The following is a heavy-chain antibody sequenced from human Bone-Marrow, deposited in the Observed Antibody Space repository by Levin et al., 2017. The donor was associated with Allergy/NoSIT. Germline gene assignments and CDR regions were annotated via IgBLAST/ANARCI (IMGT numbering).Heavy chain of an antibody. CDR3: VRNEGAAAGTTWGYFDY. V-gene: IGHV3-33*01. Sequence: GGSLRLSCAVSDFAFSSYGMHWVRQAPGKGLEWVAFIYYDGSHAFSSDSVKGRLTIHRTIIENTLYLQMNSLRADDTSIYYCVRNEGAAAGTTWGYFDYWGQGTLVSVSS. J-gene: IGHJ4*02. CDR2: IYYDGSHA. CDR1: DFAFSSYG. D-gene: IGHD6-13*01.